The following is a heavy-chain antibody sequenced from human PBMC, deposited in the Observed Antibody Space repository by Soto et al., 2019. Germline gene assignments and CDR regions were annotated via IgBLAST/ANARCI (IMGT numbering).Heavy chain of an antibody. CDR1: RYRSTGYW. D-gene: IGHD1-1*01. CDR2: IDPSDSYT. CDR3: ARNKNWNYYYGMDI. V-gene: IGHV5-10-1*01. Sequence: VASVKTSRNASRYRSTGYWIRWVPQMTGKGLEWMGRIDPSDSYTKYSPSFHAHVTVSPDKSISTAYLQWSSLKASDTAMYYCARNKNWNYYYGMDIWGQGTTFTVSS. J-gene: IGHJ6*02.